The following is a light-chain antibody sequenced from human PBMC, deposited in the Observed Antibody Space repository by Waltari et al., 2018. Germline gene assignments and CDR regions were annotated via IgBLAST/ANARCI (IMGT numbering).Light chain of an antibody. CDR1: RSNIGSNY. V-gene: IGLV1-47*01. Sequence: QSVLTQPPSASGTPGQRVTTSCSGSRSNIGSNYVYWYQQLPGPAPKLLIYRNDQRPSGVPDRFSGSKSGTSASLAISGLRSEDEANYYCAAWDDSLREVFGGGTRLTVL. J-gene: IGLJ3*02. CDR3: AAWDDSLREV. CDR2: RND.